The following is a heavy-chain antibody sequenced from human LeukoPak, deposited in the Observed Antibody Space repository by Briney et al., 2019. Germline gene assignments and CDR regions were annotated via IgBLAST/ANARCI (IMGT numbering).Heavy chain of an antibody. V-gene: IGHV3-49*04. CDR3: SRTQRISDD. D-gene: IGHD2-15*01. Sequence: GGSLRLSCVASGFTFSRNSMNWVRQAPGKGLECVGLIRSKASGGTTEYAASVKGRFTISRDDSKSIAYLQMNSLKTEDTAVYYCSRTQRISDDWGQGTLVTVSS. J-gene: IGHJ4*02. CDR2: IRSKASGGTT. CDR1: GFTFSRNS.